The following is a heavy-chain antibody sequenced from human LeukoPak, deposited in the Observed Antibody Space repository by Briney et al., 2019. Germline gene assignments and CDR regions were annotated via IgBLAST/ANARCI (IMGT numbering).Heavy chain of an antibody. CDR2: INHSGST. CDR3: ARTPNYYDSSGRKFAYDI. J-gene: IGHJ3*02. Sequence: PSETLSLTCAVYGGSFSAYYWTWIRQSPGKGLEWIGEINHSGSTNSNPSLKSRVTISVDPSKNQFSLNLTSVTAADTAVYFCARTPNYYDSSGRKFAYDIWGQGTTAIVSS. CDR1: GGSFSAYY. D-gene: IGHD3-22*01. V-gene: IGHV4-34*01.